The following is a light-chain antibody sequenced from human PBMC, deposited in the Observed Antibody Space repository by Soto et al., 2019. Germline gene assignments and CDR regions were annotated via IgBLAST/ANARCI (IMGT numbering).Light chain of an antibody. Sequence: QSVLTQPRSVSGSPGQSVTISCTGTNSDVGAYTFVSWYQQLPGKAPKLIISAVSYRPSGVPDRFSGSKSGNTASLTISGLQAEDEADYYCFSYTESDMWVFGGGTKVTV. V-gene: IGLV2-11*01. CDR1: NSDVGAYTF. CDR3: FSYTESDMWV. J-gene: IGLJ3*02. CDR2: AVS.